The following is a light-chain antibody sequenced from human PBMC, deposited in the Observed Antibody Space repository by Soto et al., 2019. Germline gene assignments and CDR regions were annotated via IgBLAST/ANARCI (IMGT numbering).Light chain of an antibody. CDR1: QAISSS. Sequence: DIQLTQSPSFLSASVRDRVTITCRASQAISSSLAWYQHNPGKAPKLLIYAASTLQNGVPSSFSGSGSGTEFTLTISSLQPEDFATYYCQRLNDYRYTFGQGTKVEIK. CDR2: AAS. V-gene: IGKV1-9*01. CDR3: QRLNDYRYT. J-gene: IGKJ2*01.